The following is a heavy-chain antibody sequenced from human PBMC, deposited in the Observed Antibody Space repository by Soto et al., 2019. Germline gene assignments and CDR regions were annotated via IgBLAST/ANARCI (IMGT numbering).Heavy chain of an antibody. V-gene: IGHV3-23*01. J-gene: IGHJ4*02. Sequence: PGGSLRLSCAASGFTFSSYAMSWVRQAPGKGLEWVSSIVSISGGSTYYADSVKGRFIISRDNSKNTLYLQMHSLRAEDTAVYYCAKKTEATLVRGVSHDYSPQGTLVTVSS. CDR2: IVSISGGST. CDR3: AKKTEATLVRGVSHDY. D-gene: IGHD3-10*01. CDR1: GFTFSSYA.